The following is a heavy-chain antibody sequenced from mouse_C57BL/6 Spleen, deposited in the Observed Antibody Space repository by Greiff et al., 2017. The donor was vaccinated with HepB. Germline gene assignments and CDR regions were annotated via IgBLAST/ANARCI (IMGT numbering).Heavy chain of an antibody. CDR1: GFTFSNYW. J-gene: IGHJ2*01. CDR3: TGGSPISYYFDY. Sequence: EVQLVESGGGLVQPGGSMKLSCVASGFTFSNYWMNWVRQSPEKGLEWVAQIRLKSDNYATHYAESVKGRFTISRDDSKSSVYLQMNNLRAEDTGIYYCTGGSPISYYFDYWGQGTTLTVSS. D-gene: IGHD3-1*01. CDR2: IRLKSDNYAT. V-gene: IGHV6-3*01.